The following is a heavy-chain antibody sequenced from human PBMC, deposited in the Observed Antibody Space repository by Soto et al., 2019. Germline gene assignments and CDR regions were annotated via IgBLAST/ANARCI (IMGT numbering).Heavy chain of an antibody. J-gene: IGHJ6*02. CDR1: GYTFTSYG. V-gene: IGHV1-18*01. D-gene: IGHD4-17*01. Sequence: QVQLVQSGAEVKKPGASVKVSCKASGYTFTSYGISWVRQAPGQGLEWMGWISAYNGNTNYAQKLQGRVTMTTDPSTSTAYMELRSLRSDDTAVYYCARQDYGGTDNYYYYYGMDVWGQGTTVTVSS. CDR3: ARQDYGGTDNYYYYYGMDV. CDR2: ISAYNGNT.